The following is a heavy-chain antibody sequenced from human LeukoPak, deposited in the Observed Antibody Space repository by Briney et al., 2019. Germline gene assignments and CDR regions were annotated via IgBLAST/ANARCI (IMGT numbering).Heavy chain of an antibody. J-gene: IGHJ4*02. Sequence: GASVKVSCKPSGYTFTNYPINWVRQAPGQGLEWMGWVNTNTGNPTYAQGLTGRFVFSSDTSVSTAYLQISSLKPEDTAVYYCVSSDDTSGYFLYWGQGTLVTVSS. D-gene: IGHD3-22*01. CDR1: GYTFTNYP. CDR3: VSSDDTSGYFLY. CDR2: VNTNTGNP. V-gene: IGHV7-4-1*02.